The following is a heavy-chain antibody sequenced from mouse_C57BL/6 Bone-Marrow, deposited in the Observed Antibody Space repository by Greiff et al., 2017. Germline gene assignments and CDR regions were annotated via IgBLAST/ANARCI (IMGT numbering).Heavy chain of an antibody. D-gene: IGHD2-4*01. CDR3: ARRYDYDPFAY. Sequence: EVQLVESGGDLVKPGGSLKLSCAASGFTFSSYGMSWVRQTPDKRLEWVATISSGGSYTSYPDSVKGLFTLSRDNAKNTLYLQLSSLKSEDSAMYYGARRYDYDPFAYWGQGTLVTVSA. J-gene: IGHJ3*01. CDR1: GFTFSSYG. V-gene: IGHV5-6*01. CDR2: ISSGGSYT.